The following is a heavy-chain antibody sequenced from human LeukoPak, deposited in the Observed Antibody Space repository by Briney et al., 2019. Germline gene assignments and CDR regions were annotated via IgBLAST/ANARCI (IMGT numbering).Heavy chain of an antibody. Sequence: APVKVSCMASGYTFTSYGISWVRQAPGQVLEWMGWISAYNGNTNYAQKLQGRVTMTTDTSTSTAYMELRSLRSDDTAVYYCARNPIVGATDYYYYMGVWGKGTTVTVSS. CDR1: GYTFTSYG. D-gene: IGHD1-26*01. J-gene: IGHJ6*03. CDR3: ARNPIVGATDYYYYMGV. V-gene: IGHV1-18*01. CDR2: ISAYNGNT.